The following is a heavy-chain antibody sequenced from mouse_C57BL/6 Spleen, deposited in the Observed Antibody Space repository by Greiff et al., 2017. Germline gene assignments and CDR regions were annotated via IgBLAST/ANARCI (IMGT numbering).Heavy chain of an antibody. CDR2: IYPGDGDT. CDR1: GYAFRSSW. J-gene: IGHJ4*01. CDR3: ARSVYYYGSSYDYYAMDY. V-gene: IGHV1-82*01. D-gene: IGHD1-1*01. Sequence: QVQLQQSGPELVKPGASVKISCKASGYAFRSSWMNWVKQRPGTGLEWIGRIYPGDGDTNYNGKVKGKATLTADKSSSTAYMQLSSLTSEDSAVYFCARSVYYYGSSYDYYAMDYWGQGTSVTVSS.